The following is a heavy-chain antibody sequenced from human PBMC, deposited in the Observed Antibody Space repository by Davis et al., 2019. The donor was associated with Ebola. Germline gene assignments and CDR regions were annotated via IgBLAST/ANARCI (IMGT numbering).Heavy chain of an antibody. Sequence: ASVKVSCKASGYTFTSYYMHWVRQAPGQGLEWMGIINPSGGSTSYAQKFQGRVTMTRDTSTSTVYMELSSLRPEDTAVYYCASQYDSSGYYYEYYFDYWGQGTLVTVSS. CDR1: GYTFTSYY. CDR3: ASQYDSSGYYYEYYFDY. V-gene: IGHV1-46*01. CDR2: INPSGGST. J-gene: IGHJ4*02. D-gene: IGHD3-22*01.